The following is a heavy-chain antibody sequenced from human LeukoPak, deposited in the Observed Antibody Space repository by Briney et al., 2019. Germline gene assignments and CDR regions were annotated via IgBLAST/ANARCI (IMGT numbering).Heavy chain of an antibody. J-gene: IGHJ3*02. CDR3: ARPLVGAEAFDI. Sequence: GASVKVSCRASGYILISYGFSWVRQAPGQGLEWMGWISANSGNTKYAQKVQGRVNMTIDTSTSTAYMELRSLRSDDTAVYYCARPLVGAEAFDIWGQGTMVTVSS. D-gene: IGHD1-26*01. V-gene: IGHV1-18*01. CDR2: ISANSGNT. CDR1: GYILISYG.